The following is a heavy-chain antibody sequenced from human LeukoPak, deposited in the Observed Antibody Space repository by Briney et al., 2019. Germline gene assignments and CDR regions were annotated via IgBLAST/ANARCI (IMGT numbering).Heavy chain of an antibody. CDR2: ISYDGSTK. CDR1: GFTFYNYG. J-gene: IGHJ5*02. Sequence: GGSLRLSCAASGFTFYNYGMHWVRQAPGKGLEWVAVISYDGSTKYYADSVKGRFTISRDNSKNTLFLQMNSLRAEDTAMYFCAKAPTTTWYTWFDPWGQGTLVTVSS. V-gene: IGHV3-30*18. D-gene: IGHD1-14*01. CDR3: AKAPTTTWYTWFDP.